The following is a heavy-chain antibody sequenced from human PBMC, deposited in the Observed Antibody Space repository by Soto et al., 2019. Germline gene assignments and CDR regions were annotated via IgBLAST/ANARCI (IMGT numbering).Heavy chain of an antibody. V-gene: IGHV3-33*01. J-gene: IGHJ4*02. Sequence: QVQLVQSGGGVVQPGRSLRLSCAVSGFRLSDYGMHWVRQAPGKGLEWVAVIWYDGSNKYYADSVKGRFTISRDNSQNIMDLQMNSLRAEDSAVYFCASERGSSDFAYWGQGTLVTVSS. CDR1: GFRLSDYG. D-gene: IGHD6-6*01. CDR3: ASERGSSDFAY. CDR2: IWYDGSNK.